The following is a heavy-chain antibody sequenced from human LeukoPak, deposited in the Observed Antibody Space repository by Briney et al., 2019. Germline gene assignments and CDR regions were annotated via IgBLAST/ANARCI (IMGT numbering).Heavy chain of an antibody. Sequence: GASVKVSRKASGYTFTGYYMHWVRQAPGQGLEWMGWINPNSGGTNYAQKFQGRVTMTRDTSISTAYMELSRLRSDDTAVYYCARPSSIAVAGTHFQHWGQGTLVTVSS. D-gene: IGHD6-19*01. V-gene: IGHV1-2*02. J-gene: IGHJ1*01. CDR2: INPNSGGT. CDR1: GYTFTGYY. CDR3: ARPSSIAVAGTHFQH.